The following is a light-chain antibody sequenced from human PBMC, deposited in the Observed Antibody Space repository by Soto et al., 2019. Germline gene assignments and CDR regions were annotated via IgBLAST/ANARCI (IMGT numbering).Light chain of an antibody. J-gene: IGLJ7*01. CDR2: EVS. Sequence: QSALTQPASVSGSPGQSITISCTGTSSDVGSYNLVSWYQQHPGKAPKLMISEVSKLPSGISDRFSGSKSGSTASLTSSGLQAEYEADYYCCSYAGTSTHTVFGGGTQLTVL. CDR3: CSYAGTSTHTV. CDR1: SSDVGSYNL. V-gene: IGLV2-23*02.